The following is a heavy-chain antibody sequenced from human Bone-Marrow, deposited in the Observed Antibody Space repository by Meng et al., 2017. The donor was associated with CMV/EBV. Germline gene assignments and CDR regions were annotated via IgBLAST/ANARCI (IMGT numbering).Heavy chain of an antibody. J-gene: IGHJ5*02. CDR2: IYYSGST. CDR1: GGSISSYY. Sequence: GSLRLSCTVSGGSISSYYWSWIRQPPGKGLEWIGYIYYSGSTNYNPSLKSRVTISVDTSKNQFSLKLSSVTAADTAVYYCARGGSAAAGHVRWFDPWGQGTLVTVSS. CDR3: ARGGSAAAGHVRWFDP. D-gene: IGHD6-13*01. V-gene: IGHV4-59*01.